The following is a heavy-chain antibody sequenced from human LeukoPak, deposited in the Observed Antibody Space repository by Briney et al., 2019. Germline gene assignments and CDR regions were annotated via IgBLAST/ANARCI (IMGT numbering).Heavy chain of an antibody. Sequence: PSETLSLTRTVSDGSITGSYWSWFRQPPGKGLEWLGYIYYTGDTNSNPSLKSRVTISLDTSKNQFSLKLTSVTAADTAVYYCARGSGRDGYRIETRGQGTLVTVSS. CDR2: IYYTGDT. J-gene: IGHJ4*02. CDR3: ARGSGRDGYRIET. D-gene: IGHD5-24*01. V-gene: IGHV4-59*12. CDR1: DGSITGSY.